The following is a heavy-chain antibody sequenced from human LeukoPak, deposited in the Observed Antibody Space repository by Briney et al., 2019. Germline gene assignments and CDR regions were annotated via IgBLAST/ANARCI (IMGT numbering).Heavy chain of an antibody. V-gene: IGHV1-18*01. D-gene: IGHD3-9*01. CDR2: ISAYNGNT. Sequence: GASVKVSCKASVYTFTSYGISWVRQAPGQGLEWMGWISAYNGNTNYAQKIQGRVTMTTDTSTSTAYMELRSLRSDDTAVYYCARWVYDILISGWGQGALVTVSS. J-gene: IGHJ4*02. CDR3: ARWVYDILISG. CDR1: VYTFTSYG.